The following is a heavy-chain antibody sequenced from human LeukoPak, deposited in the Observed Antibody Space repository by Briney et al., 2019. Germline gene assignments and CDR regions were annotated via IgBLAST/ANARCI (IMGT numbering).Heavy chain of an antibody. Sequence: GGSLRFSCAASGFTFNTYWMIWVRQAPGKGLEWVANIDQGGSTKYYVDSLKGRFTISRDNAKNSLYLQMNSLRAEDTAVYYCVRDKGGRSGAIYYDAFDVRGQGTMVTVSS. V-gene: IGHV3-7*01. CDR3: VRDKGGRSGAIYYDAFDV. J-gene: IGHJ3*01. D-gene: IGHD1-26*01. CDR2: IDQGGSTK. CDR1: GFTFNTYW.